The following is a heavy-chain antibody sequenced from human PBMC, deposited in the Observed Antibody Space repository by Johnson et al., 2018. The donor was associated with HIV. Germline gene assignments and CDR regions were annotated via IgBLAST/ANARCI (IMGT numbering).Heavy chain of an antibody. Sequence: VQLVESGGGLVQPGGSLRLSCAASGFTFSSYAMSCVRQAPGKGLEWVSAISGSGGSTYYADSVTGRVTISRDNSKNTLYLQMKSLKTEDTAVYYCTTDANWNYGQGAFDVWGQGTTVTVSS. V-gene: IGHV3-23*04. J-gene: IGHJ3*01. D-gene: IGHD1-7*01. CDR2: ISGSGGST. CDR3: TTDANWNYGQGAFDV. CDR1: GFTFSSYA.